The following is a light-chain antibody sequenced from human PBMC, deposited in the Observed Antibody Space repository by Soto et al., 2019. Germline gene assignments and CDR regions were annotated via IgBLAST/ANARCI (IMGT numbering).Light chain of an antibody. J-gene: IGKJ1*01. CDR2: GAS. CDR1: QSVNTN. CDR3: QQYNNWLPWT. V-gene: IGKV3-15*01. Sequence: IVLTQSPGTLSLSVGEGPALSCAASQSVNTNLAWYQQRPGQAPRLLIYGASTRATGVPARFSGTGSGTEFTLTISSLQSEDFAVYYCQQYNNWLPWTFGQGTKVDIK.